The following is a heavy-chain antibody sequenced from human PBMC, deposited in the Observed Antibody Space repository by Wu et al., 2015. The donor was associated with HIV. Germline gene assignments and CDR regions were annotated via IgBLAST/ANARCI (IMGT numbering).Heavy chain of an antibody. V-gene: IGHV1-69*12. CDR1: GGTFSSYA. CDR3: ARWRYCSSTSCYQPDFDY. D-gene: IGHD2-2*01. J-gene: IGHJ4*02. Sequence: QVQLVQSGAEVKKPGSSVKVSCKASGGTFSSYAISWVRQAPGQGLEWMGGIIPIFGTANYAQKFQGRVTITADESTSTAYMELSSLRSEDTAVYYCARWRYCSSTSCYQPDFDYWGQGTLVTVSS. CDR2: IIPIFGTA.